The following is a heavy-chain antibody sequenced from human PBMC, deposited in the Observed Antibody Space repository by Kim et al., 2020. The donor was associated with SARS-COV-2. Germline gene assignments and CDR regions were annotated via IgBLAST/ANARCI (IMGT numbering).Heavy chain of an antibody. V-gene: IGHV1-8*01. CDR2: MNPNSGNT. Sequence: MGWMNPNSGNTGYAQKFQGRVTMTRNTSISTAYMELSSLRSEDTAVYYCARGRWYGDYSYYYYYYMDVWGKGTTVTVSS. D-gene: IGHD4-17*01. J-gene: IGHJ6*03. CDR3: ARGRWYGDYSYYYYYYMDV.